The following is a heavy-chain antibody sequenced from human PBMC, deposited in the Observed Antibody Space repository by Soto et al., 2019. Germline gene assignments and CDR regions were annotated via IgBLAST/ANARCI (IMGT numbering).Heavy chain of an antibody. CDR2: ISGSGGST. J-gene: IGHJ1*01. CDR3: ARQLPGYFSCGSCYSSFQH. CDR1: GFTFSSYA. D-gene: IGHD2-15*01. Sequence: EVQLLESGGGLVQPGGSLRLSCAASGFTFSSYAMSWVRQAPGKGLEWVSAISGSGGSTYYADSVKGRFTISRDNSKNTLYLQMNSLRAEDTAVYYCARQLPGYFSCGSCYSSFQHWGQGTLVTVSS. V-gene: IGHV3-23*01.